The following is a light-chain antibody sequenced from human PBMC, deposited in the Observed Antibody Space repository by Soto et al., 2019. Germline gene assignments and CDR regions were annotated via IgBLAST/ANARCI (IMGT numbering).Light chain of an antibody. Sequence: MVMTQSPATLSVSPGERATLSCRASQSVSTKLAWYQQKPGQAPRLLIYGASTRATGIPARFSGSGSGTGFTLTNSSLQSEDFAVYYCQQYNNWPYTFGPGTRVDIK. J-gene: IGKJ3*01. CDR3: QQYNNWPYT. CDR1: QSVSTK. V-gene: IGKV3D-15*01. CDR2: GAS.